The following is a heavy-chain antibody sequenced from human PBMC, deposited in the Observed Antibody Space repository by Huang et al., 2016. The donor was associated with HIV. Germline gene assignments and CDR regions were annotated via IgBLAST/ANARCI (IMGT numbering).Heavy chain of an antibody. CDR3: ARYVPVAQYFFRY. CDR2: ISHSGTP. J-gene: IGHJ4*02. V-gene: IGHV4-59*01. CDR1: GDSINSDY. Sequence: GLVKPSETLSLTCTVSGDSINSDYWSWVRQPPGKGLEWVGHISHSGTPGYNPSLKGRATIPIDTSKTQFSLRLTSVTAADTAVYYCARYVPVAQYFFRYWGQGALVTVSS. D-gene: IGHD6-19*01.